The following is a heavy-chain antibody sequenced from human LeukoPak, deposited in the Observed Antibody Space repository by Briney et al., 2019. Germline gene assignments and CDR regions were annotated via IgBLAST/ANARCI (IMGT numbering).Heavy chain of an antibody. CDR1: GGSVSSDSYY. V-gene: IGHV4-61*01. CDR3: ARGRGWYWYY. D-gene: IGHD6-19*01. J-gene: IGHJ4*02. CDR2: IYYTGST. Sequence: SETLSLTCTVSGGSVSSDSYYWSWIRQPPGKGLEWIGYIYYTGSTNYNPSLKSRVTISVDMSKNQFSLKLSSVTAADTAVYYCARGRGWYWYYWGQGTLVTVSS.